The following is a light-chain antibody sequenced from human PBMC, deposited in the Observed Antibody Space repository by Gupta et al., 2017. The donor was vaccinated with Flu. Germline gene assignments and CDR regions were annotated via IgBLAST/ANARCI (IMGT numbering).Light chain of an antibody. Sequence: DIVMTHSPDSLAVSLGERPTINCKSSQSVLYSSNNKNYLAWYQQKPGQPPKLLIYWASTRESGVPDRFSGSGSGTDFTLTISSLQAEDVAVYYCQQYYSTLRSFGQGTKLEIK. CDR3: QQYYSTLRS. CDR1: QSVLYSSNNKNY. J-gene: IGKJ2*04. CDR2: WAS. V-gene: IGKV4-1*01.